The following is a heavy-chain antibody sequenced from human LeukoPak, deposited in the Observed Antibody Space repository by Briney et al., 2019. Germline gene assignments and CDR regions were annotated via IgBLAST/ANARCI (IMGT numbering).Heavy chain of an antibody. Sequence: GGSLRLSCAASGFTFSSYGMHWVRQAPGKGLEWVAFIRYDGSNKYYADSVKGRFTISRDNSKNTLYLQMNSLRAEDTAVYYCAKAFSYYCSSTSCHHYWGQGTLVTVSS. CDR2: IRYDGSNK. D-gene: IGHD2-2*01. V-gene: IGHV3-30*02. CDR3: AKAFSYYCSSTSCHHY. CDR1: GFTFSSYG. J-gene: IGHJ4*02.